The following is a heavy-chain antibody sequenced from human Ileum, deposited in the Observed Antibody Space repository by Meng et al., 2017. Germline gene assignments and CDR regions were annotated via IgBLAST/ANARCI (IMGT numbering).Heavy chain of an antibody. Sequence: QVQLQQSGPGLVKPSQTLSLTCAISVDSVSGNSGAWNWIRQSPSRGLECLGRTYYKSKWYNEYAESVKSRITISPDTSKNQFSLQLNSVTPEDTAVYYCARGWAAAGFDYWGQGTLVTVSS. D-gene: IGHD6-13*01. CDR3: ARGWAAAGFDY. CDR2: TYYKSKWYN. V-gene: IGHV6-1*01. CDR1: VDSVSGNSGA. J-gene: IGHJ4*02.